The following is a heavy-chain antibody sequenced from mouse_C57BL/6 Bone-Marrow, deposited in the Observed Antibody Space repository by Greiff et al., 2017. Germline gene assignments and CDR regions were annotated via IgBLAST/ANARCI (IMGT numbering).Heavy chain of an antibody. CDR2: IYPGSGST. Sequence: QVQLQQPGAELVKPGASVKMSCKASGYTFTSYWITWVKQRPGQGLEWIGDIYPGSGSTNYNEKFKSKATLTVDTSSSTAYMQLSSLTSEDSAVYYCALIYYYGRQAWFAYWGQGTLVTVSA. D-gene: IGHD1-1*01. CDR1: GYTFTSYW. CDR3: ALIYYYGRQAWFAY. V-gene: IGHV1-55*01. J-gene: IGHJ3*01.